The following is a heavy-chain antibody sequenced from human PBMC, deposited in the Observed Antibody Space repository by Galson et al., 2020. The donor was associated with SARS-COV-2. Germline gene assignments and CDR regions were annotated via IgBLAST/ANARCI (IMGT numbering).Heavy chain of an antibody. CDR2: IYYSGST. CDR1: GGSISSSSYY. CDR3: ARIRGVTPYYYYMDV. Sequence: SETLSLTCTVSGGSISSSSYYWGWIRQPPGKGLEWIGSIYYSGSTYYNPSLKSRVTISVDTSKNQFSLKLSSVTAADTAVYYCARIRGVTPYYYYMDVWGKGTTVTVSS. D-gene: IGHD3-10*01. V-gene: IGHV4-39*07. J-gene: IGHJ6*03.